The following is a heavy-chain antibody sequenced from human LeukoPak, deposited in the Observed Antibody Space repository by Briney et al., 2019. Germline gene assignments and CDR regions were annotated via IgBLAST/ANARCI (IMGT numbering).Heavy chain of an antibody. CDR3: AADPYYYDSSGYYSFDY. CDR2: IVVGSGNT. Sequence: RASVKVSCKASGFTFTSSAMQWVRQARGQRLEWIGWIVVGSGNTNYAQKFQERVTITRDMSTSTAYMELSSLRSEDTAVYYCAADPYYYDSSGYYSFDYWGQGTLVTVSS. V-gene: IGHV1-58*02. J-gene: IGHJ4*02. CDR1: GFTFTSSA. D-gene: IGHD3-22*01.